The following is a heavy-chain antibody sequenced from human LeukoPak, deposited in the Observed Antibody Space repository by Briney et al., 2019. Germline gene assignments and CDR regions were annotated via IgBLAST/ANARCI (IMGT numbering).Heavy chain of an antibody. CDR1: GYIFNYYY. D-gene: IGHD5-12*01. Sequence: ASVKVSCKASGYIFNYYYIHCVRQAPGQGLEWMGWINTNTGNPTYAQGFTGRFVFSLDTSVSTAYLQISSLKAEDTAVYYCARTPIVATLYFDYWGQGTLVTVSS. J-gene: IGHJ4*02. CDR2: INTNTGNP. CDR3: ARTPIVATLYFDY. V-gene: IGHV7-4-1*02.